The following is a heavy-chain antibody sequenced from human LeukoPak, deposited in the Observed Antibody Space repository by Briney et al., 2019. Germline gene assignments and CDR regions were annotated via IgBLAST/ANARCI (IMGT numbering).Heavy chain of an antibody. CDR3: AKGDSFDY. V-gene: IGHV3-23*01. Sequence: PGGSLRLSCAASGFRFSDFTMTWVRQAPGKGPEWVSAIGGRGGSTYYADSVKGRFTISRDNSKNTLYLQMNSLRAEDTAVYYCAKGDSFDYWGQGTLVTVSS. CDR1: GFRFSDFT. CDR2: IGGRGGST. J-gene: IGHJ4*02.